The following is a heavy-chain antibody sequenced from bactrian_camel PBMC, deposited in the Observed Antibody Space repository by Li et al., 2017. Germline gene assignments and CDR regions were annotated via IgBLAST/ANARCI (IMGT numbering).Heavy chain of an antibody. J-gene: IGHJ4*01. CDR3: AADPGGKCGANGYTY. Sequence: HVQLVESGGDSVQAGGSLRLSCAASGYTAKTCSWNWYRQVQGEGRELVSSLYLNGGTYYHDSVKGRFTISRDNAKNTLYLQMHSLKPEDSAIYYCAADPGGKCGANGYTYWGQGTQVTVS. V-gene: IGHV3S9*01. CDR2: LYLNGGT. CDR1: GYTAKTCS. D-gene: IGHD2*01.